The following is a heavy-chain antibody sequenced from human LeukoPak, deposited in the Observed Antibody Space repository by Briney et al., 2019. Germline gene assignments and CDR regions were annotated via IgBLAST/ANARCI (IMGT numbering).Heavy chain of an antibody. V-gene: IGHV1-2*02. Sequence: ASVKVSCKASGYTFTGYYMHWVRQAPGQGLERMGWINPNSGGTNYAQKFQGRVTMTRDTSISTAYMELSRLRSDDTAVYYCARDGRPRNWYFDLWGRGTLVTVSS. CDR3: ARDGRPRNWYFDL. CDR2: INPNSGGT. D-gene: IGHD3/OR15-3a*01. CDR1: GYTFTGYY. J-gene: IGHJ2*01.